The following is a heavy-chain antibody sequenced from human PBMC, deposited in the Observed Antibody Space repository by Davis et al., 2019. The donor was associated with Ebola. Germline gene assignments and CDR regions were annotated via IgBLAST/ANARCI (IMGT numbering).Heavy chain of an antibody. CDR3: AKRGGFGERYYYYYGMDV. Sequence: GESLKISCAASGFTFSSYAMTWVRQAPGKGLEWVSTISGSGDNTYYADSVKGRFTVSRDNSKNTLDLQMNSLRAEDTAIFYCAKRGGFGERYYYYYGMDVWGQGTTVTVSS. CDR2: ISGSGDNT. J-gene: IGHJ6*02. D-gene: IGHD3-10*01. CDR1: GFTFSSYA. V-gene: IGHV3-23*01.